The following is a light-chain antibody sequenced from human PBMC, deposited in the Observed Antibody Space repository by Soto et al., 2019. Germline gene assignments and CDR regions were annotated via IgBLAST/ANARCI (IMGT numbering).Light chain of an antibody. V-gene: IGKV1-39*01. J-gene: IGKJ5*01. CDR1: QPISNY. Sequence: DVQMTQSPSSPSASVGDRVTITCRASQPISNYLNWYQPKACEAPNVLIFGASSLQSGVPSKFSGSGYGTDFTLIINNLHPDDFATYYCQQTHAVPLTCGQATRLEIK. CDR3: QQTHAVPLT. CDR2: GAS.